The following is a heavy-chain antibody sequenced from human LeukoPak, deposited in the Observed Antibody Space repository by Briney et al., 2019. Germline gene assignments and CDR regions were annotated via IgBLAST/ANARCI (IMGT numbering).Heavy chain of an antibody. Sequence: ASVKVSCKASGGTFSSYAISWVRQAPGQGLEWMGGIIPIFGTANYAQKFQGRVTITADKSTSTAYRELSSLRSEDTAVYYCARAQTGYCSGGSCYSLRYYYYYMDVWGKGTTVTVSS. CDR3: ARAQTGYCSGGSCYSLRYYYYYMDV. CDR2: IIPIFGTA. V-gene: IGHV1-69*06. CDR1: GGTFSSYA. D-gene: IGHD2-15*01. J-gene: IGHJ6*03.